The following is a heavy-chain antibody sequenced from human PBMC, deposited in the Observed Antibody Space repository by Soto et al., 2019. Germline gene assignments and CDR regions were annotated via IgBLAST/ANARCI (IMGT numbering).Heavy chain of an antibody. CDR3: AKSPGAYYAITFDY. Sequence: PGGSLRLSCAASGFTFSSYAMSWVRQAPGKGLEWVSATRDSGGTTYYADSVKGRFTISRDNSKSTLYLQMNSLRVEDTAIYYCAKSPGAYYAITFDYWGQGSLVTVSS. J-gene: IGHJ4*02. V-gene: IGHV3-23*01. CDR2: TRDSGGTT. CDR1: GFTFSSYA. D-gene: IGHD4-17*01.